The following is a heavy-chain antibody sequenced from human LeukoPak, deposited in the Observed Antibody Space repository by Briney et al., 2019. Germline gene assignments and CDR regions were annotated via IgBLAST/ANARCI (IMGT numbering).Heavy chain of an antibody. CDR2: ISYDGSNK. Sequence: GGALRLSCAASGFTSSSYGMHWFRQAPGKGLDWVALISYDGSNKYYADSVKGRFTISRDNSKNTLYPQVNSLRAEDTALYYCARDYRSGTPTYGMDVWGQGTTVTVSS. CDR3: ARDYRSGTPTYGMDV. D-gene: IGHD1-1*01. V-gene: IGHV3-30*03. J-gene: IGHJ6*02. CDR1: GFTSSSYG.